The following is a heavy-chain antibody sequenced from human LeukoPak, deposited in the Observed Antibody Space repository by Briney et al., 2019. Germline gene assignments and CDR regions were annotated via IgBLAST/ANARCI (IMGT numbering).Heavy chain of an antibody. CDR3: AREMSNYYGMDV. CDR2: IYSGGST. Sequence: GGSLRLSCAASGFTFSSNYMSWVRQAPGKGLEWVSVIYSGGSTYYADSVKGRYTNSRHNSKNPLYLQMNSLSAEDTAVYYCAREMSNYYGMDVWGQGTMVTVSS. J-gene: IGHJ6*02. CDR1: GFTFSSNY. V-gene: IGHV3-53*04.